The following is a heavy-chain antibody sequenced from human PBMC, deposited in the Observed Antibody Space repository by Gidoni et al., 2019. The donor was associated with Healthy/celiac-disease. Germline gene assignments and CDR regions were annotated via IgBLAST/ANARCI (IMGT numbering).Heavy chain of an antibody. CDR1: GFTFSSYW. V-gene: IGHV3-7*01. CDR3: ARESIWFGELFDPVYYYYGMDV. D-gene: IGHD3-10*01. J-gene: IGHJ6*02. Sequence: EVQLVESGGGLVQPGGSLRLSCAASGFTFSSYWLSWVRQAPGKGLEWVANIKQDGSEKYYVDSVKGRFTISRDNAKNSLYLQMNSLRAEDTAVYYCARESIWFGELFDPVYYYYGMDVWGQGTTVTVSS. CDR2: IKQDGSEK.